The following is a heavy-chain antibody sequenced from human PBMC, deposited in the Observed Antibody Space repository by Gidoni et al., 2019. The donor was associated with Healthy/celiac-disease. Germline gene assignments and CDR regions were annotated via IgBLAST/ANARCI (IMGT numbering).Heavy chain of an antibody. D-gene: IGHD3-22*01. CDR1: GGPIRSGAYY. Sequence: QVQLQQSGPGLVKPSQTLSLPCTVSGGPIRSGAYYWSWISQPPGKGLEWIGYIYYSGSTYNNPSLKSRVPISVDTSKNQFSQKLSSGTAADTAVYYCARDLKNYYDSSGWDGLPWDAFDIWGQGTMVTVSS. CDR3: ARDLKNYYDSSGWDGLPWDAFDI. CDR2: IYYSGST. J-gene: IGHJ3*02. V-gene: IGHV4-30-4*01.